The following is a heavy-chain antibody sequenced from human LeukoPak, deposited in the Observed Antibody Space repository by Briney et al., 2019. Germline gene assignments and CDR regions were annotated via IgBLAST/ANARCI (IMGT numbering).Heavy chain of an antibody. CDR3: AELGITMIGGV. V-gene: IGHV3-9*01. CDR2: ISWNSGRI. Sequence: GGSLRLSCAASGFTFDDYAMHWVRKAPGKGLEWVSGISWNSGRIGYADSVKGRFTISRDNAKNSLYLQMNSLRAEDTAVYYCAELGITMIGGVWGKGTTVTISS. J-gene: IGHJ6*04. D-gene: IGHD3-10*02. CDR1: GFTFDDYA.